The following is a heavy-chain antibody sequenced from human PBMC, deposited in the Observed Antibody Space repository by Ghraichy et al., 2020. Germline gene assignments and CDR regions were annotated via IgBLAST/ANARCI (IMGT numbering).Heavy chain of an antibody. D-gene: IGHD2-2*01. J-gene: IGHJ2*01. V-gene: IGHV4-34*01. Sequence: SQTLSLTCAVYGGAFSDYYWSWIRQRPGKGLEWIGEINHSGSTNYNPSLKSRVTISVDTSKNQFSLKLGSVTAADTAVYYCARVLVPPGSRYFDLWGRGTLVTVSS. CDR1: GGAFSDYY. CDR2: INHSGST. CDR3: ARVLVPPGSRYFDL.